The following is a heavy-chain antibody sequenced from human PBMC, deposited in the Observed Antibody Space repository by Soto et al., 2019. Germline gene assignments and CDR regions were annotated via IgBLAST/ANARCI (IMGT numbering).Heavy chain of an antibody. D-gene: IGHD1-1*01. V-gene: IGHV3-53*01. CDR2: LYDVDGS. J-gene: IGHJ3*01. Sequence: DVQLVESGGGLIQPGESLRLSCAAFGLTVSGKKYVAWVRQAPGKGLEWVSALYDVDGSFYADSVKGGFTTSSDSSKTTVYLQMNGLRPDDTAVYYCTSWHEREHAYDVWGQGTTVTVSS. CDR3: TSWHEREHAYDV. CDR1: GLTVSGKKY.